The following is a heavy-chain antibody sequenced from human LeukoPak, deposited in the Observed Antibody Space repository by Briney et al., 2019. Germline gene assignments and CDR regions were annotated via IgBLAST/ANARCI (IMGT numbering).Heavy chain of an antibody. Sequence: ASVKVSCKASGYTFTSYGISWVRQAPGQGLEWMGWISAYNGNTNYAQNLQGRVTMTRDTSTSTAYMELRSLRSDDTAVYYCASLYDYGGNSDFDYWGQGTLVAVSS. J-gene: IGHJ4*02. CDR1: GYTFTSYG. CDR3: ASLYDYGGNSDFDY. CDR2: ISAYNGNT. V-gene: IGHV1-18*01. D-gene: IGHD4-23*01.